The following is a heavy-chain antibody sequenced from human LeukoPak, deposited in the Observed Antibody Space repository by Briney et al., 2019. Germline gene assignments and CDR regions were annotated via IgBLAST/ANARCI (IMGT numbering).Heavy chain of an antibody. CDR3: ASRRDYGDYYYYYYGMDV. CDR1: GFTVSSNC. V-gene: IGHV3-66*01. CDR2: IYSGGST. D-gene: IGHD4-17*01. J-gene: IGHJ6*02. Sequence: GGSLRLSCAASGFTVSSNCMSWVRQAPGKGLEWVSVIYSGGSTYYADSVKGRFTISRDNSKNTLYLQMNSLRAEDTAVYYCASRRDYGDYYYYYYGMDVWGQGTTVTVSS.